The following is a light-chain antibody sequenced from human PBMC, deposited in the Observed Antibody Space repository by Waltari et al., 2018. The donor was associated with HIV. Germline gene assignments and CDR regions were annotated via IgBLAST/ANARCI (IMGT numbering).Light chain of an antibody. J-gene: IGLJ2*01. CDR1: SGYSNYK. CDR3: GADHGSGSNWV. CDR2: VGTGGVLG. V-gene: IGLV9-49*01. Sequence: QPVLTQPPSASASLGASVTLTCTLSSGYSNYKVDWYQQRPGKGPRFGMRVGTGGVLGSKGDGIPERFSGLGSGLNRYLTINNIQEEDESDYYCGADHGSGSNWVFGGGTKLTVL.